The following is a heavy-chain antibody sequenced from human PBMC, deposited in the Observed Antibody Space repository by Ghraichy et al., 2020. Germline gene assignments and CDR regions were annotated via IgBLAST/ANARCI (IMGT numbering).Heavy chain of an antibody. Sequence: SETLSLTCTVSGGSISSYYWSWIRQPPGKGLEWIGYIYYSGSTNYNPSLKSRVTISVDTSKNQFSLKLSSVTAADTAVYYCARHLRYYDSSGYFKSGAFGTPDMYYGMDVWGQGTTVTVSS. CDR3: ARHLRYYDSSGYFKSGAFGTPDMYYGMDV. V-gene: IGHV4-59*08. CDR2: IYYSGST. CDR1: GGSISSYY. D-gene: IGHD3-22*01. J-gene: IGHJ6*02.